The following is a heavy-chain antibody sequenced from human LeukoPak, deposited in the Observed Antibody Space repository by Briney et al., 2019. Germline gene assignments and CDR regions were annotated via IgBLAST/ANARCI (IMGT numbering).Heavy chain of an antibody. D-gene: IGHD3-22*01. V-gene: IGHV1-3*01. Sequence: ASVKVSCKASGYTFTSYAMHWVRQAPGQRLEWMGWINAGNGNTKYSQKFQGRVTITRDTSASTAYMELSSLRSEDTAAYYCASYYYDSSGYYHFDYWGQGTLVTVSS. CDR2: INAGNGNT. J-gene: IGHJ4*02. CDR1: GYTFTSYA. CDR3: ASYYYDSSGYYHFDY.